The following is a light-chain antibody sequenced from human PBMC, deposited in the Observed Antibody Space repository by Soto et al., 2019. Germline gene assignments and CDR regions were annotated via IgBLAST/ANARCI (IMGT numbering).Light chain of an antibody. CDR3: SSYAGSDNFML. V-gene: IGLV2-8*01. CDR1: SNDVGYYIF. J-gene: IGLJ2*01. CDR2: EVS. Sequence: QSALTQPPSASGSPGQSVTISCTGTSNDVGYYIFVSWYQQHPGKAPKLILYEVSKRPSGVPDRFFGSKSGSTASLTVSGLQPEDEADYYCSSYAGSDNFMLFGGGTKVTVL.